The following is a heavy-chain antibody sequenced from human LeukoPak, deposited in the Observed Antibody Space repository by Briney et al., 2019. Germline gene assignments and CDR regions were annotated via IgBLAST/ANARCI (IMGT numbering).Heavy chain of an antibody. CDR1: GFTFSSYA. CDR3: AKDLPFTYYFDY. J-gene: IGHJ4*02. D-gene: IGHD2/OR15-2a*01. Sequence: GGSLRLSCAASGFTFSSYAMSWVRQAPGKGLEWVSAISGSGGSTYYADSVKGRSTISRDNSKNTPYLQMNSLRAEDTAVYYCAKDLPFTYYFDYWGQGTLVTVSS. V-gene: IGHV3-23*01. CDR2: ISGSGGST.